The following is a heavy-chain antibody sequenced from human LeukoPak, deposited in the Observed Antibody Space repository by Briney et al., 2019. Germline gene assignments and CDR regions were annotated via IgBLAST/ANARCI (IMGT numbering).Heavy chain of an antibody. CDR1: GFTVSSNY. CDR2: IYKNAIT. V-gene: IGHV3-66*03. Sequence: GGSLRLSCAASGFTVSSNYMTWVRQAPGKGLEWVSVIYKNAITYHADTVKGRFTISRDNSKNTLYLQMNSLRPEDTAVYYCAKDSKRWKTYYYEAGSYYFDYWGQGTRVTVPS. J-gene: IGHJ4*02. D-gene: IGHD3-10*01. CDR3: AKDSKRWKTYYYEAGSYYFDY.